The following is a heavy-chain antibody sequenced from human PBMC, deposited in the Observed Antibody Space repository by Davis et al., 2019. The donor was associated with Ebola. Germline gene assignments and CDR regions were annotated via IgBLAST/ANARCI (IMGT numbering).Heavy chain of an antibody. CDR2: INPNGGGT. Sequence: ASVKVSCKASGYTFIGYYMHWVRQAPGQGLEWMGWINPNGGGTNYAQKFRGRVTMARDTSISTDYMELTGLRSDDTAVYYCARQSGIYYVIDYWGQGTLVTVSS. J-gene: IGHJ4*02. CDR1: GYTFIGYY. CDR3: ARQSGIYYVIDY. V-gene: IGHV1-2*02. D-gene: IGHD1-26*01.